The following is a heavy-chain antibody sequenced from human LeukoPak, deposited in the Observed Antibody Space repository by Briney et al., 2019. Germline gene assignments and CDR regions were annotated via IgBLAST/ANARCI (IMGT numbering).Heavy chain of an antibody. CDR3: VNGGYYGFDY. J-gene: IGHJ4*02. CDR2: INHSGST. D-gene: IGHD3-22*01. Sequence: LETLSLTCAVYGGSFSGYYWSWIRQPPGKGLEWSGEINHSGSTNYNPSLKSRVTISVDTSKNQFSLKLSSVTAADTAVYYCVNGGYYGFDYCGQGTLVTVSS. CDR1: GGSFSGYY. V-gene: IGHV4-34*01.